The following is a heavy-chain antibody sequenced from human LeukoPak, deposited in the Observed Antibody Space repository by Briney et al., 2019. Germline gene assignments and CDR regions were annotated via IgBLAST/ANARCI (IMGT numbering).Heavy chain of an antibody. CDR3: ARECITVIVVGTPSFFDY. D-gene: IGHD3-22*01. CDR2: IFYSGST. Sequence: PPETRSLASTLYGGSISSSRYYWGWIRDPPGKGLEWCGRIFYSGSTYYNPTLKSRVTISVDTSKNQFSPKLSSVTAADTAVYYCARECITVIVVGTPSFFDYWGQGTLVTVSS. J-gene: IGHJ4*02. CDR1: GGSISSSRYY. V-gene: IGHV4-39*02.